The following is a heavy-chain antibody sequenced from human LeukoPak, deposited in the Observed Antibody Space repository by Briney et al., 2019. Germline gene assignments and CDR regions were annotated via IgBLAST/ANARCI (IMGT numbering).Heavy chain of an antibody. D-gene: IGHD6-13*01. Sequence: GGSLRLSCAASGFTFSRYDMHWVRQAPGKGLEWVADVSYDGSNTFYADSVKGRFTISRDNSKNTLYLQMDSLKAGDTAVYYCAKDTAAGTADGYFDYWGQGTLVTVSA. V-gene: IGHV3-30*18. J-gene: IGHJ4*02. CDR1: GFTFSRYD. CDR3: AKDTAAGTADGYFDY. CDR2: VSYDGSNT.